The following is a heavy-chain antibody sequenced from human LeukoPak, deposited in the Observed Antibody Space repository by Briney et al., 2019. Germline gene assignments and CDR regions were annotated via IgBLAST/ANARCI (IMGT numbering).Heavy chain of an antibody. V-gene: IGHV3-73*01. CDR1: GFTFSGSA. CDR3: TGNYHGSGSYADFDY. CDR2: IRSTANGYAT. D-gene: IGHD3-10*01. J-gene: IGHJ4*02. Sequence: GGSLRLSCAASGFTFSGSALHWVRQASGKGLEWVGRIRSTANGYATAYAASVKGRFTISRDDSKNTAYLQMDSLKTEDTAVYYCTGNYHGSGSYADFDYWGQGTLVTVSS.